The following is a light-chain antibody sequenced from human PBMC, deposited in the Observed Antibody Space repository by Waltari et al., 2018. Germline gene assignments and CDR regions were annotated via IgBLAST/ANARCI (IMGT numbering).Light chain of an antibody. CDR2: EDS. CDR3: CSYAGGNAWV. V-gene: IGLV2-23*01. Sequence: QSALTQPASVSGSPGQSITISCTGTSSDVGSYDLVSWYQQNPGKAPKLMIYEDSERPSGVSHRFSGSKSVNTASLTISGLQAEDEAHYYCCSYAGGNAWVFGGGTKVTVL. CDR1: SSDVGSYDL. J-gene: IGLJ3*02.